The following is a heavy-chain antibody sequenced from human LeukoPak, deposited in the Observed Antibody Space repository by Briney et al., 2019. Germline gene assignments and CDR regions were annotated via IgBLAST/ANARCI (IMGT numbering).Heavy chain of an antibody. Sequence: GASVKVSCKASGYTFTSYDINWVRQATGQGLEWMGWMNPNSGNTGYAQKFQGRVTMTRNTSISTAYMELSSLRSEDTAVYYCARDGTGTTDYYYYMDVWGKGTTVTVSS. J-gene: IGHJ6*03. CDR2: MNPNSGNT. CDR3: ARDGTGTTDYYYYMDV. CDR1: GYTFTSYD. D-gene: IGHD1-1*01. V-gene: IGHV1-8*01.